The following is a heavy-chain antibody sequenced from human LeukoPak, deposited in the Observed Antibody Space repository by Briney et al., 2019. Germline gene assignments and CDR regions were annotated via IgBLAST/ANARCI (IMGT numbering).Heavy chain of an antibody. CDR2: ISAYNGNT. Sequence: ASVKVSCKASGYTFTSYGISWVRQAPGQGLEWMGWISAYNGNTNYAQKLQGRVTMTTDTSTSTAYMELRSLRSDDTAVYYCARSANGVVPAARPLDYWGQGTLVTVSS. CDR3: ARSANGVVPAARPLDY. V-gene: IGHV1-18*01. J-gene: IGHJ4*02. D-gene: IGHD2-2*01. CDR1: GYTFTSYG.